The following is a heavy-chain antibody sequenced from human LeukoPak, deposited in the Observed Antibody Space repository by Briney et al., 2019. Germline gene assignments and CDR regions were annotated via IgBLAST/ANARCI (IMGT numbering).Heavy chain of an antibody. V-gene: IGHV4-61*02. D-gene: IGHD2-15*01. CDR3: AREIVVVVAATPVTTGFDY. Sequence: SQTLSLTCTVSGGSISSGSYYWSWIRQPAGKGLEWIVRIYTSGSTNYNPSLKSLITISVDTSKNQFSLKLSSVTAADTAVYYCAREIVVVVAATPVTTGFDYWGQGTLVTVSS. CDR1: GGSISSGSYY. CDR2: IYTSGST. J-gene: IGHJ4*02.